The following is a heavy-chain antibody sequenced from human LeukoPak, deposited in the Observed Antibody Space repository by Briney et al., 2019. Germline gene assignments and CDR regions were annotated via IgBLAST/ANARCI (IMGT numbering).Heavy chain of an antibody. CDR1: GGSISSSSYY. J-gene: IGHJ4*02. V-gene: IGHV4-39*07. CDR2: IYYSGST. CDR3: ARASQQWLVLGFDY. D-gene: IGHD6-19*01. Sequence: SETLSLTCTVSGGSISSSSYYWGWIRRPPGKGLEWIGSIYYSGSTYYNPSLKSRVTISVDTSKNQFSLKLSSVTAADTAVYYCARASQQWLVLGFDYWGQGTLVTVSS.